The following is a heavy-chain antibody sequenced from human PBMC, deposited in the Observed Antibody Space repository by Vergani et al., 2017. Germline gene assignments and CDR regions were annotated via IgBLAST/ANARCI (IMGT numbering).Heavy chain of an antibody. Sequence: QVQLVQSGAEVKKPGSSVKVSCKASGGTFSRYAISWVRQAPGQGLEWMGGIIPIFGIANYAQKFQGRVTITADKSTSTAYMELSSLRSEDTAVYYCARDEVAARPYNRFDPWGQGTLVTVSS. CDR3: ARDEVAARPYNRFDP. D-gene: IGHD6-6*01. CDR1: GGTFSRYA. CDR2: IIPIFGIA. V-gene: IGHV1-69*17. J-gene: IGHJ5*02.